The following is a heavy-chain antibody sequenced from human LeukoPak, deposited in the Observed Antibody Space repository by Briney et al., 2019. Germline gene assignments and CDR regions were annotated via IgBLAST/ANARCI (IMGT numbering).Heavy chain of an antibody. CDR3: ARDSSAYYYDSSGYYLGIKSYYFDY. J-gene: IGHJ4*02. Sequence: APVKVSCKASGYTFTSYGISWVRQAPGQGLEWMGWISAYNGNTNYAQKLQGRVTMTTDTSTSTAYMELRSLRSDDTAVYYCARDSSAYYYDSSGYYLGIKSYYFDYWGQGTLVTVSS. V-gene: IGHV1-18*01. D-gene: IGHD3-22*01. CDR1: GYTFTSYG. CDR2: ISAYNGNT.